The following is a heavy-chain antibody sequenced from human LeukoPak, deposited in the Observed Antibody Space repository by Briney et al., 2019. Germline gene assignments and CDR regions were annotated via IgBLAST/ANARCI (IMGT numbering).Heavy chain of an antibody. CDR2: IGYTGTDT. CDR1: GFTFSSFG. CDR3: ARDLTERKYYIAY. Sequence: AGSLRLSCAASGFTFSSFGMHWVRQAPGEGLEWVAYIGYTGTDTYYADSVKGRFTISRDNSKNTVHLQVNSLRAADTALYSCARDLTERKYYIAYWGQGTLVTVSS. J-gene: IGHJ4*02. V-gene: IGHV3-30*02. D-gene: IGHD2-8*02.